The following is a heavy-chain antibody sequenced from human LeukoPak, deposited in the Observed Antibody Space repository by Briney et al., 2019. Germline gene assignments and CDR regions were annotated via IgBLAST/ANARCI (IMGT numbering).Heavy chain of an antibody. J-gene: IGHJ4*02. CDR3: ARGSSSFVY. CDR1: GGSISSGSYY. CDR2: IYTSGST. V-gene: IGHV4-61*02. D-gene: IGHD6-13*01. Sequence: SETLSLTCTVSGGSISSGSYYWSWIRQPAGKGLEWIGRIYTSGSTNYNPPLKSRVTISVDTSKNQFSLKLSSVTAADTAVYYCARGSSSFVYWGQGTLVTVSS.